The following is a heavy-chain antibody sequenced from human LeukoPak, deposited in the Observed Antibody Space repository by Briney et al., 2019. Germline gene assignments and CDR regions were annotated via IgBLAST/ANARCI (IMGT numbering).Heavy chain of an antibody. Sequence: SETLSLTCTVSGGSISSYYWSWIRQPPGKGLEWIGYIYTSGSTNYNPSLKSRVTISVDTSKNQFSLRLSSVTAADTAVYYCARAIFGVGSYYFDYWGQGTLVTVSS. CDR2: IYTSGST. V-gene: IGHV4-4*09. CDR1: GGSISSYY. J-gene: IGHJ4*02. D-gene: IGHD3-3*01. CDR3: ARAIFGVGSYYFDY.